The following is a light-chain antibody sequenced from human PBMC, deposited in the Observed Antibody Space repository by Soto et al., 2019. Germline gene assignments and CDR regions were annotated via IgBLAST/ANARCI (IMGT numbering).Light chain of an antibody. CDR3: QYVDGKNVV. V-gene: IGLV6-57*04. J-gene: IGLJ2*01. Sequence: NFMLTQPHSVSESPGKTVSIPCTRSSGSIASDYVQWYQQRPGTAPINVIFEDSQRPSGVPDRFSGSIDTSSDSASLSSSRPADEDEYDCYWQYVDGKNVVFGGGTKLTVL. CDR2: EDS. CDR1: SGSIASDY.